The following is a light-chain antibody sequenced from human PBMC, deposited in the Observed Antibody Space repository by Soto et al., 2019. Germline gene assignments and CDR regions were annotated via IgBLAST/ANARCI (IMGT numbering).Light chain of an antibody. CDR3: AAWDDSLNGPV. V-gene: IGLV1-44*01. CDR1: SSNIGRNT. Sequence: QSVLTQPPSASGTPGQRVTISCSGSSSNIGRNTVNWYQQLPGTAPKLLIYSNNQRPSGVPDRFSGSKSGTSASLAMSGLQSEDEADYYCAAWDDSLNGPVFGGGTKLTVL. CDR2: SNN. J-gene: IGLJ2*01.